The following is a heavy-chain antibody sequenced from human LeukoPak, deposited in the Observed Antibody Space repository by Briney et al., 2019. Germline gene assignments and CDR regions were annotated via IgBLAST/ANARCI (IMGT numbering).Heavy chain of an antibody. J-gene: IGHJ4*02. Sequence: GGSLRLSCAASGFTFSNAWMSWVRQAPGKGLEWVAFIRYDGSDKYYADSVKGRFTISRDNSKNTLYLQMNSLRAEDTAVYYCAKDSSAFGVVITHFDYWGQGTLVTVSS. CDR2: IRYDGSDK. CDR1: GFTFSNAW. CDR3: AKDSSAFGVVITHFDY. D-gene: IGHD3-3*01. V-gene: IGHV3-30*02.